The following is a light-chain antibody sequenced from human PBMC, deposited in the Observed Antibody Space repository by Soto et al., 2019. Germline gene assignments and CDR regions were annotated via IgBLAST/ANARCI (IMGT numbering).Light chain of an antibody. CDR2: AAS. Sequence: DIQMTQSHSSLSASVGDRVTITCRASQSISSYLNWYQQKPGKAPKLLIYAASSLQSGVPSRFSGSGSGTDFTLTISSLQPEDFATYYCQQSYSTQTFGQGTKVDIK. CDR1: QSISSY. V-gene: IGKV1-39*01. CDR3: QQSYSTQT. J-gene: IGKJ1*01.